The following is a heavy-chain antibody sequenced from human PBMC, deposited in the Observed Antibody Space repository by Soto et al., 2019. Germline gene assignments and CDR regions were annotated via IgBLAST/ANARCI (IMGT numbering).Heavy chain of an antibody. V-gene: IGHV3-48*03. CDR1: GFTFSRFE. CDR2: ISSSGSTA. CDR3: TRAAWFPYLSFY. J-gene: IGHJ4*02. D-gene: IGHD3-10*01. Sequence: GGSLRLSCAASGFTFSRFELHWVRQAPGKGLEWISYISSSGSTAYYASSVEGRFTTSRDNANNSVYLQMDSLRAEDTALYYCTRAAWFPYLSFYWGQGALVTVSS.